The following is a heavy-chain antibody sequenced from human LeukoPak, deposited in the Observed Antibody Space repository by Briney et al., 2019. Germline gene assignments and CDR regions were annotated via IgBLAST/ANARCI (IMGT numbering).Heavy chain of an antibody. Sequence: SETLSLTCTVFGGSISSYYWSWIRQPAGKGLEWIGRIYTSGSTNYNPSLKSRVTMSVDTSKNQFSLKLSSVTAADTAVYYCARAPYCSSTSCYESYYYYYMDVWGKGTTVTVSS. J-gene: IGHJ6*03. CDR3: ARAPYCSSTSCYESYYYYYMDV. CDR2: IYTSGST. CDR1: GGSISSYY. V-gene: IGHV4-4*07. D-gene: IGHD2-2*01.